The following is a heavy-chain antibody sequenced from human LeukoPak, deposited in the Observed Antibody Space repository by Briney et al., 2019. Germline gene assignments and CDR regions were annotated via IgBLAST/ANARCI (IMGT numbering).Heavy chain of an antibody. CDR1: GFTFSSYE. CDR3: ASPAYGDYALFDY. D-gene: IGHD4-17*01. J-gene: IGHJ4*02. Sequence: PGGSLRLSCAVSGFTFSSYEMNWVRQAPGKGVEWVSYISSSGSTIYYADSVKGRFTISRDNAKNSLYLQMNSLRAEDTAVYYCASPAYGDYALFDYWGQGTLVTVSS. V-gene: IGHV3-48*03. CDR2: ISSSGSTI.